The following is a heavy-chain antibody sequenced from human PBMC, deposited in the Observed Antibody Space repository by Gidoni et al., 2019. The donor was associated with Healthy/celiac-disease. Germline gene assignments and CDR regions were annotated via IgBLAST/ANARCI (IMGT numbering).Heavy chain of an antibody. CDR2: ISWNSGRI. CDR3: AKDIVGATGAIEG. CDR1: GFTFDNYA. V-gene: IGHV3-9*01. J-gene: IGHJ4*02. Sequence: EVQLVESGGGLVQPGRSLRLSCAASGFTFDNYAMHWVRQAPGKGLECVAGISWNSGRIGYADSVKGRFTNSKDNAKNSLYLQMNSLRAEDTALYYCAKDIVGATGAIEGWGQGTLVTVSS. D-gene: IGHD1-26*01.